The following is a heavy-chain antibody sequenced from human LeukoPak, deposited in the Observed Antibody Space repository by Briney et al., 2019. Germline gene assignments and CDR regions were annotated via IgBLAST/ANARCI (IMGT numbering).Heavy chain of an antibody. J-gene: IGHJ5*02. CDR3: ANTYYYDSSGPNWFDP. Sequence: SETLSLTCTVCGGSISSSSYYWGWIRQPPGKGLEWIGSIYYSGSTYYNPSLKSRVTISVDTSKNQFSLKLSSVTAADTAVYYCANTYYYDSSGPNWFDPWGQGTLVTVSS. CDR2: IYYSGST. D-gene: IGHD3-22*01. V-gene: IGHV4-39*01. CDR1: GGSISSSSYY.